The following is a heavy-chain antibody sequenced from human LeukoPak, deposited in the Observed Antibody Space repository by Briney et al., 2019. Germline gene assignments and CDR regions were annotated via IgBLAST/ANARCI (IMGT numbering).Heavy chain of an antibody. V-gene: IGHV3-20*04. CDR1: GFIFDDYG. Sequence: PGGSLRLFCAASGFIFDDYGMGWVRQAPGKGLEWVSGINWNGGRTGYADSVKGRFTISRHHAKNSLYLQMNSLRADDPALYYCARDYEYGDFPGYWGQGTLVSVSS. CDR2: INWNGGRT. CDR3: ARDYEYGDFPGY. D-gene: IGHD4-17*01. J-gene: IGHJ4*02.